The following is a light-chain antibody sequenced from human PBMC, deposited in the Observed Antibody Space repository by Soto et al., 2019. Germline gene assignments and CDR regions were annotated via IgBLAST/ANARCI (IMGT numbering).Light chain of an antibody. J-gene: IGKJ1*01. V-gene: IGKV3-20*01. CDR2: GAS. Sequence: EIVMTQSPGTLSLSPGERATISCRARQSVSSSYLAWYQQRPGQAPRLLIYGASIRATGIPDRFSGSGSGTDFTLTISRLEPEDFAVYFCQQHGSSPWTFGQGTKVDI. CDR3: QQHGSSPWT. CDR1: QSVSSSY.